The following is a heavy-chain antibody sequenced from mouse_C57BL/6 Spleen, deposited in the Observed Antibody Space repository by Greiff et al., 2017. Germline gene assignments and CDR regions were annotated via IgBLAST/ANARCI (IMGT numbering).Heavy chain of an antibody. V-gene: IGHV1-50*01. Sequence: QVPLKPPGAEFVKPGASVKLSCKASGYTFTSYWMQWVNQRPGQGLEWIGEIDPSDSYTNYNQKFNGTVTLTVDTYSSTAYMQRSSLTSEDSAVYYCADSNSFAYWGQGTLVTVSA. D-gene: IGHD2-5*01. CDR3: ADSNSFAY. CDR1: GYTFTSYW. CDR2: IDPSDSYT. J-gene: IGHJ3*01.